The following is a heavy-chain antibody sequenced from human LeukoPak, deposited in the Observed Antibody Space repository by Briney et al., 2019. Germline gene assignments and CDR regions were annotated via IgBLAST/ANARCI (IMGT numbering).Heavy chain of an antibody. CDR1: GYTFTSYD. CDR2: MNPNSGNT. D-gene: IGHD3-3*01. J-gene: IGHJ3*02. Sequence: ASVKVSCKASGYTFTSYDINWVRQATGQGLEWMGWMNPNSGNTGYAQKFQGRVTMTRNTSISTAYMELSSLRPEDTAVYYCARGRYLPYYDFWSGYSTSDAFDIWGQGTMVTVSS. CDR3: ARGRYLPYYDFWSGYSTSDAFDI. V-gene: IGHV1-8*01.